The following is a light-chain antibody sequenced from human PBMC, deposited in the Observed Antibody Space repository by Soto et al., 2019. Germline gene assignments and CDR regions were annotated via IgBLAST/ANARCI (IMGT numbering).Light chain of an antibody. CDR2: VNSDGSH. V-gene: IGLV4-69*01. J-gene: IGLJ2*01. CDR1: SGPRSNA. CDR3: QTWGTGIRV. Sequence: QPVLTQPPSASASQGASVKLTCTLSSGPRSNAIAWHQQQPEKGPRFSMKVNSDGSHSKGDGIPDRFSGSSSGAERYLTISSLQSEDEADYYCQTWGTGIRVFGGGTKLTVL.